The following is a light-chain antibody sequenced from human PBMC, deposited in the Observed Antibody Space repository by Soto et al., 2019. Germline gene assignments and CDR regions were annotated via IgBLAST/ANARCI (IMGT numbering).Light chain of an antibody. J-gene: IGKJ1*01. Sequence: DIQMTQSPPSLSASVGDGVTITCRASRGIAKYVSWYQQRPGKSPELLISAASSLESGVPSRFSGSGSGTDFTLTISSLEPEDFANYYCQQSYGTPWTLGQGTKV. CDR3: QQSYGTPWT. CDR2: AAS. V-gene: IGKV1-39*01. CDR1: RGIAKY.